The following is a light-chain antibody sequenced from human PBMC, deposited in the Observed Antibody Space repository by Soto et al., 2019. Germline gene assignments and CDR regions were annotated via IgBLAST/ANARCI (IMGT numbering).Light chain of an antibody. J-gene: IGKJ1*01. Sequence: EIVLTQSPGTLSLSLGERATLSCRASQSVASRNLAWYQQRSGQAPRLLIYGTSSRAIHTPDRFSGSGSGTDFTLTISDLEPEDFAVYFCQHFGNSLWTFGQGTKVDIK. CDR1: QSVASRN. CDR3: QHFGNSLWT. V-gene: IGKV3-20*01. CDR2: GTS.